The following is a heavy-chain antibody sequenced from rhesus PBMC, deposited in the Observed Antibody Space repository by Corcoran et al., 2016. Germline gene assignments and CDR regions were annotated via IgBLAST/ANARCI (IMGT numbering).Heavy chain of an antibody. D-gene: IGHD2-21*01. Sequence: LQLQESGPGLVKPSETLSLTCAVSGGSLRNNPWIWFRQPPGTALEWIGRKFGRGGTTDYNPSLKSRVTISTDTSKNQFSRKVTSVIAADTAVYYCARGCTYRGCPLVHIDFWGEGVLVTVSS. CDR3: ARGCTYRGCPLVHIDF. CDR2: KFGRGGTT. CDR1: GGSLRNNP. J-gene: IGHJ4*01. V-gene: IGHV4-173*01.